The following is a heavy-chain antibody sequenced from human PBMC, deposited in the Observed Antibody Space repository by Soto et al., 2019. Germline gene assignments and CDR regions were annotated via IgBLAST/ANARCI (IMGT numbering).Heavy chain of an antibody. J-gene: IGHJ1*01. CDR1: GGTFSSYT. CDR3: ARDGGSSSPSEYFQH. D-gene: IGHD6-13*01. V-gene: IGHV1-69*04. CDR2: IIPILGIA. Sequence: ASVKVSCKASGGTFSSYTISWVRQAPGQGLEWMGRIIPILGIANYAQKFQGRVTITADKSTSTAYMELSSLRSEDTAVYYCARDGGSSSPSEYFQHWGQGTLVTVSS.